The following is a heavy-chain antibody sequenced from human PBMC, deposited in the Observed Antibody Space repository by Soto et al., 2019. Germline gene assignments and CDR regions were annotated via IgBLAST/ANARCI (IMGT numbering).Heavy chain of an antibody. J-gene: IGHJ6*02. V-gene: IGHV3-23*01. CDR3: TGALDLPPYYFYYGMDL. CDR2: IGSSDAYT. Sequence: GGSLRLSCAASGFTFSTYAMSWVRRAPGKGLEWVSTIGSSDAYTYYVASVRGRFTISRDNFQSTLYLQMNSLRAEDTAVYYCTGALDLPPYYFYYGMDLWGQGTTVTVSS. D-gene: IGHD3-16*02. CDR1: GFTFSTYA.